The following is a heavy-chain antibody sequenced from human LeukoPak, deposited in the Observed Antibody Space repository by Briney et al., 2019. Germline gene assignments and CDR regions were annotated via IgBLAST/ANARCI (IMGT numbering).Heavy chain of an antibody. CDR2: IYHSGST. D-gene: IGHD5-24*01. CDR3: ARDHRDGYKESNWFDP. J-gene: IGHJ5*02. CDR1: GYSLSSGYY. Sequence: SETLSLTCTVSGYSLSSGYYWGWIREPPGKGLEWIGSIYHSGSTYYNPSLKSRVTISVDTSKNQFSLKLSSVTAADTAVYYCARDHRDGYKESNWFDPWGQGTLVTVSS. V-gene: IGHV4-38-2*02.